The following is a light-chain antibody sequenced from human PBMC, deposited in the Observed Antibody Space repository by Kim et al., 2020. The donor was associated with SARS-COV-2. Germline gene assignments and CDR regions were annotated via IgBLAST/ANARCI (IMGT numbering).Light chain of an antibody. CDR1: KLGDKY. V-gene: IGLV3-1*01. CDR3: QAWDSSTVV. Sequence: ASPGQTASISCSGHKLGDKYACWYQQKPGQSPILVIYQDHKRPSGIPERFSGSNSGNTATLTISGTQAMDEADYYCQAWDSSTVVFGGGTQLTVL. CDR2: QDH. J-gene: IGLJ2*01.